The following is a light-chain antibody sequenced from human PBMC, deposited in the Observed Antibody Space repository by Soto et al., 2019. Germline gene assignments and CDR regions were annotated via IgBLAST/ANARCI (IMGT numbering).Light chain of an antibody. J-gene: IGKJ3*01. CDR3: QQSSTTPLT. CDR2: AAS. CDR1: QTISSY. Sequence: DIQMTQSPSSLSASVGDRVTITCRASQTISSYLNWYQQTPGRAPKLLIYAASSLQRGVPSRFTGNGARTDFTLTISSLQPEDFATYYCQQSSTTPLTCGPGTKGDIK. V-gene: IGKV1-39*01.